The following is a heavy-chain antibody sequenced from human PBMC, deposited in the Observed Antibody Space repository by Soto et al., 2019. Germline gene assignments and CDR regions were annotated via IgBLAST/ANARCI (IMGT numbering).Heavy chain of an antibody. D-gene: IGHD3-3*01. Sequence: QVQLVQSGAEVKKPGASVKVSCKASGYTFTGHYIHWVRQAPGQGLEWMGWINPFSGGTIFAERFQGRVTMTRDTSISTAYMELTRLRSDDTAVYYCTRGLTSFGSGWHFDFWGRGTPVTVSS. CDR3: TRGLTSFGSGWHFDF. J-gene: IGHJ2*01. V-gene: IGHV1-2*02. CDR2: INPFSGGT. CDR1: GYTFTGHY.